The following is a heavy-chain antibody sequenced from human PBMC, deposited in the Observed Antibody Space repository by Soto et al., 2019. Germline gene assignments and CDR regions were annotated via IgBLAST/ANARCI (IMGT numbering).Heavy chain of an antibody. CDR3: ARLNSGYA. Sequence: ASVKVSCKASGYMFTKSAMHWVRQAPGQRLEWMGWISGDSGNTKYSPKLQDRVTITRDTSASTAYMELSSLRSEDTALYYCARLNSGYAWGQGTLVTVSS. V-gene: IGHV1-3*01. D-gene: IGHD5-12*01. CDR2: ISGDSGNT. J-gene: IGHJ4*02. CDR1: GYMFTKSA.